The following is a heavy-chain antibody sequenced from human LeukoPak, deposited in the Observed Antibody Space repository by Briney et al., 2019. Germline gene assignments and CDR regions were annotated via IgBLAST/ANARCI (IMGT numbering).Heavy chain of an antibody. D-gene: IGHD3-9*01. Sequence: ASVKVSCKASGYTFTSYDINWVRQATGQGLEWMGWMNPNSGNTGYAQKFQGGVTMTRNTSISTAYMELSSLRSEDTAVYYCARGPDILTGSGFDYWGQGTLVTVSS. J-gene: IGHJ4*02. CDR1: GYTFTSYD. CDR2: MNPNSGNT. CDR3: ARGPDILTGSGFDY. V-gene: IGHV1-8*01.